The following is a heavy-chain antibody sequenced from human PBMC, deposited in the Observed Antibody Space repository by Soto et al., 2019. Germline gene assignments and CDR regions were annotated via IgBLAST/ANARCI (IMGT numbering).Heavy chain of an antibody. CDR1: GGTFSSYT. Sequence: GASVKVSCKASGGTFSSYTISWVRQAPGQGLEWMGRIIPILGIANYAQKFQGRVTITADKSTSTAYMELSSLRSEDTAVYYCAREEVGYYFDYWGQGTLVTVSS. CDR2: IIPILGIA. D-gene: IGHD3-10*01. CDR3: AREEVGYYFDY. J-gene: IGHJ4*02. V-gene: IGHV1-69*04.